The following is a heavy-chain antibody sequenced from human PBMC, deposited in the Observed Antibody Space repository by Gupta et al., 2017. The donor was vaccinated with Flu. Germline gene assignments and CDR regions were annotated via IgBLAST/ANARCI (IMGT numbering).Heavy chain of an antibody. CDR3: ARHALGVSGWHYYDD. J-gene: IGHJ4*02. CDR2: IDVWASST. CDR1: GYNFTSNW. V-gene: IGHV5-10-1*01. D-gene: IGHD6-19*01. Sequence: EVQLVQSGAEVKKPGESLRISCKGGGYNFTSNWISWVRQRPGKGLEWMGKIDVWASSTDYSPTFQGHVTISTDNSISTAYLQWSSLEASDTAMYYCARHALGVSGWHYYDDWGQGTLVTVSS.